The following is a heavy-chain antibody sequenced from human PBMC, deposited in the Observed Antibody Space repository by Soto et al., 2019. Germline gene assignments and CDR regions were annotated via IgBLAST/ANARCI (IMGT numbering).Heavy chain of an antibody. D-gene: IGHD6-6*01. CDR1: GFTFRTFG. CDR3: ARDPGDLDAARWYSFDL. V-gene: IGHV3-33*01. CDR2: IWNDGGNK. J-gene: IGHJ4*02. Sequence: ESGGGVVQPGRSLRLSCAASGFTFRTFGMHWVRQAPGKGLEWVAVIWNDGGNKYYSDSVKGRFSISRDNAKNTLYLQMSSLRPEDTAVYYCARDPGDLDAARWYSFDLWGQGTLVTVSS.